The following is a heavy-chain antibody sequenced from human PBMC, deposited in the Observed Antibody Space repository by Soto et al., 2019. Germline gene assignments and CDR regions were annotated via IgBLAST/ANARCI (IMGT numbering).Heavy chain of an antibody. CDR1: VFTFSSYS. V-gene: IGHV3-21*01. D-gene: IGHD3-10*01. Sequence: PGGSLRLSCAASVFTFSSYSMNWVRQAPGKGLEWVSSISSSSSYIYYADSVKGRFTISRDNAKNSLYLQMNSLRAEDTAVYYCARDGLVLWFGGNHPNWFDPWGQGTLVTVSS. J-gene: IGHJ5*02. CDR2: ISSSSSYI. CDR3: ARDGLVLWFGGNHPNWFDP.